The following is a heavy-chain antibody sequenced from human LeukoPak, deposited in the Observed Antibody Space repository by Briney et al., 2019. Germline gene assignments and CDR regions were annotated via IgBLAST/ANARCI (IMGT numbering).Heavy chain of an antibody. CDR3: ARGRDGYNYYYYYYYMDV. J-gene: IGHJ6*03. CDR1: GGTFTSYY. CDR2: INPSGGST. D-gene: IGHD5-24*01. V-gene: IGHV1-46*01. Sequence: ASVKVSCKASGGTFTSYYMHWVRQAPGQGLEWMGIINPSGGSTSYAQKFQGRVTMTRDMSTSTVYMELSSLRSEDTAVYYCARGRDGYNYYYYYYYMDVWGKGTTVTVSS.